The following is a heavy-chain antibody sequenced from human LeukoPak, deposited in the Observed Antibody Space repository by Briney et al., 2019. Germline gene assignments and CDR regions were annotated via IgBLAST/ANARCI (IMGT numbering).Heavy chain of an antibody. D-gene: IGHD3-16*02. J-gene: IGHJ4*02. V-gene: IGHV3-7*01. CDR1: GFTFSSYW. CDR3: ARVKEDFDGGSYHLDH. Sequence: GGSLRLSCAASGFTFSSYWMSWVRQAPGKGLEWLANIKQDGSEKFHADSVKGRFTISRDNAKNSLFLQMNSLRAGDTAVYYCARVKEDFDGGSYHLDHWGQGILVTVSS. CDR2: IKQDGSEK.